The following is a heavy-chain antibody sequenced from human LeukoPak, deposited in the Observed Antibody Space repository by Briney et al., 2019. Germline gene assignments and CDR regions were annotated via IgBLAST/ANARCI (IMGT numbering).Heavy chain of an antibody. V-gene: IGHV3-48*03. CDR2: ISSSGRTK. Sequence: GGSLRLSCAASGFTFSSYEMNWVRQAPGKGLEWVSYISSSGRTKYYADSVKGRFTISRDNAKNLVYLQMKSLRVEDTAVYYCARGSGWFDPWGQGTLVTVSS. J-gene: IGHJ5*02. D-gene: IGHD2-15*01. CDR1: GFTFSSYE. CDR3: ARGSGWFDP.